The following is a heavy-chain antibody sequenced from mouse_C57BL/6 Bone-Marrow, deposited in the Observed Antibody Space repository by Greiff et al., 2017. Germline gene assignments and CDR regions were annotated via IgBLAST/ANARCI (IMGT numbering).Heavy chain of an antibody. CDR1: GYTFTDYY. J-gene: IGHJ1*03. V-gene: IGHV1-26*01. CDR2: INPNNGGT. Sequence: EVQRVESGPELVKPGASVKISCKASGYTFTDYYMNWVKQSHGTSLEWIGDINPNNGGTSYNQKFKGKATLTVDKSSSTAYMELRSLTSEDSAVYYCARSGLNYCSSWYFDVWGTGTTVTVSS. D-gene: IGHD1-1*01. CDR3: ARSGLNYCSSWYFDV.